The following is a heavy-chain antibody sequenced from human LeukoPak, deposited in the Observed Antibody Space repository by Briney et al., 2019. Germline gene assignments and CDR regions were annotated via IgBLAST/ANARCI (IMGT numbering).Heavy chain of an antibody. D-gene: IGHD3-22*01. J-gene: IGHJ4*02. V-gene: IGHV1-18*01. CDR2: ISAYNGNT. CDR3: ARCDSSGYYGTPFDY. Sequence: GASVKVSCKASGYTFTSYGISWVRQAPGQGLEWMGWISAYNGNTNYAQKLQGRVTMTTDTSTSTAYMELRSLRSDDTAVCYCARCDSSGYYGTPFDYWGQGTLVTVSS. CDR1: GYTFTSYG.